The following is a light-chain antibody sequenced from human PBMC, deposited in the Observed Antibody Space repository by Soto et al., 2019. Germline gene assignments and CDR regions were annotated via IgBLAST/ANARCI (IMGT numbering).Light chain of an antibody. Sequence: VWTQSPGTLSLSPGERATLSCRASQSVNNNYLAWYQQKPGQAPRLLIYGASNRATGIPDRFSGSGSGTDFTLTISRLEPEDFAVYYCQQYGSSLTWTFGQGTKVDIK. CDR1: QSVNNNY. J-gene: IGKJ1*01. CDR3: QQYGSSLTWT. V-gene: IGKV3-20*01. CDR2: GAS.